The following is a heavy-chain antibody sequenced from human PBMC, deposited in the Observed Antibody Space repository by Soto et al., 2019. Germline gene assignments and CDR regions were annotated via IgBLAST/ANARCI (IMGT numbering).Heavy chain of an antibody. J-gene: IGHJ6*02. CDR3: ARPLGQAEYNWNYQPYYYYGMDV. D-gene: IGHD1-7*01. CDR2: ISYDGSNK. Sequence: PGGSLRLSCAASGFTFSSYGMHWVRQAPGKGLEWVAVISYDGSNKYYADSVKGRFTISRDNSKNTLYLQMNSLRAEDTAVYYCARPLGQAEYNWNYQPYYYYGMDVWGQGTTVTVSS. CDR1: GFTFSSYG. V-gene: IGHV3-30*03.